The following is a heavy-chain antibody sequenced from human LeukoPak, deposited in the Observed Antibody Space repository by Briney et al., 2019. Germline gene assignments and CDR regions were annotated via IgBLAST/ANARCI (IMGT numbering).Heavy chain of an antibody. D-gene: IGHD2-21*01. CDR3: ARDLDSIIRPD. CDR1: GYTITSFR. V-gene: IGHV1-18*01. Sequence: ASVNVSCKASGYTITSFRLHWVRQAPGQGLEWMGWVSATDGNTDYLQKFKGRVTMTTDTSTNTAYMELRSLRSGDTAVYYCARDLDSIIRPDWGQGTLVTVSS. J-gene: IGHJ4*02. CDR2: VSATDGNT.